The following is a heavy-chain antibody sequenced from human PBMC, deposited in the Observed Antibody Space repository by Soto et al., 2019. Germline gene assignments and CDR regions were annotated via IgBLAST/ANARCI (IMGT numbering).Heavy chain of an antibody. J-gene: IGHJ4*02. Sequence: EVQLLESGGDLVQPGGSLRLSCAASGFTFRGDAMSWVRQAPGKGLEWGSSLSGSGEMTHYADSVKGRFTISRDNAKNTLYLQMESLRAEDTALYYCARSEMTYNWNDWGQGALVTVSS. V-gene: IGHV3-23*01. CDR1: GFTFRGDA. D-gene: IGHD1-20*01. CDR3: ARSEMTYNWND. CDR2: LSGSGEMT.